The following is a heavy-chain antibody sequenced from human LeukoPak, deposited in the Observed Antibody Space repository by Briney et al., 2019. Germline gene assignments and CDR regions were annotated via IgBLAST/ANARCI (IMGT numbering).Heavy chain of an antibody. D-gene: IGHD3-22*01. CDR1: GGTCSSYA. J-gene: IGHJ6*01. V-gene: IGHV1-69*04. CDR2: IIPILGIA. CDR3: ARDRNAVKSSRVIGMDV. Sequence: GASVKVSCKASGGTCSSYAISWVRQAPGQGLEWMGRIIPILGIANYAQKFQGRVTITADKSTSTAYMVLSSLRSVDTAVYYCARDRNAVKSSRVIGMDVWGQGTTVTVSS.